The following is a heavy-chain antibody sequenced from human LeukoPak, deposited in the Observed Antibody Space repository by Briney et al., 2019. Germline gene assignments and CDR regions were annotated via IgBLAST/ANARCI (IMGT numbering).Heavy chain of an antibody. V-gene: IGHV4-61*02. CDR3: ARVLWFGEWNWYFDL. CDR1: GGSISSGSYY. J-gene: IGHJ2*01. D-gene: IGHD3-10*01. Sequence: SETLSLTCTVSGGSISSGSYYWSWIRQPAGKGLEWIGRIYTSGSTNYNPSLKSRVTMSVDTSKNQFSLKLSSVTAADTAVYYCARVLWFGEWNWYFDLWGRGTLVTVSS. CDR2: IYTSGST.